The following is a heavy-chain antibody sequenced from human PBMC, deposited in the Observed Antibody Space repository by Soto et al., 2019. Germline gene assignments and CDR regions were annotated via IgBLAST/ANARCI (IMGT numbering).Heavy chain of an antibody. CDR1: GYTFTSYA. J-gene: IGHJ5*02. D-gene: IGHD6-19*01. CDR3: ARGGGWYVWFDP. CDR2: INAGNGNT. V-gene: IGHV1-3*01. Sequence: ASVKLSCKASGYTFTSYAIHWVRQAPGQRLEWMGWINAGNGNTKYSQKFQGRVTITRDTSASTAYMELSSLRSEDTAVYYCARGGGWYVWFDPWGQGTLVTVSS.